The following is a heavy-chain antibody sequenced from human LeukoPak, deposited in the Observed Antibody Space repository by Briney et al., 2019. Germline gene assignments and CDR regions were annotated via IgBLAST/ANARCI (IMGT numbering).Heavy chain of an antibody. J-gene: IGHJ4*02. CDR1: GFTFSNAW. D-gene: IGHD3-3*01. Sequence: GGSLRLSCAASGFTFSNAWMNWVRQAPGKRLERVGRIKSKTDGGTTDYAAPVKGRFTISRDDSKNTLYLQMNSLKTEDTAVYYCTTDGPPGDNYDFWSGYDYWGQGTLVTVSS. V-gene: IGHV3-15*07. CDR2: IKSKTDGGTT. CDR3: TTDGPPGDNYDFWSGYDY.